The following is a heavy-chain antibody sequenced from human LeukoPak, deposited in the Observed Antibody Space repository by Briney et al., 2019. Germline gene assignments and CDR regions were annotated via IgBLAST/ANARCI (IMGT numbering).Heavy chain of an antibody. D-gene: IGHD6-19*01. V-gene: IGHV4-34*01. CDR2: INHSGST. CDR3: ARFGSGWHYFDY. J-gene: IGHJ4*02. Sequence: ESSETLSLTCAVYGGSFSGYYWSWLRQPPAKGLEWIGEINHSGSTNYTPSLKSRVTISVDTSKNQFSLKLCSVTAADTAVYYCARFGSGWHYFDYWGQGTLVTVSS. CDR1: GGSFSGYY.